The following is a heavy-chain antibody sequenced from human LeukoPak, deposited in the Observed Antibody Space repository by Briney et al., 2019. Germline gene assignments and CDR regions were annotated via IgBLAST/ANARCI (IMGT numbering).Heavy chain of an antibody. CDR1: GFTFSSYG. Sequence: QPGGSLRLSCAASGFTFSSYGMHWVRQAPGKGLEWVAFIRYDGSNKYYADSVKGRFTISRDNSKNTLFLQMNSLRAEDTAVYYCASESLWFGELLYSPWGYGMDVWGQGTTVTVSS. V-gene: IGHV3-30*02. D-gene: IGHD3-10*01. CDR2: IRYDGSNK. J-gene: IGHJ6*02. CDR3: ASESLWFGELLYSPWGYGMDV.